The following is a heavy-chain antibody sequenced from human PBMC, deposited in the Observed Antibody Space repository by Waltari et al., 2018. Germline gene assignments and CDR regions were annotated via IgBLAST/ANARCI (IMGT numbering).Heavy chain of an antibody. D-gene: IGHD1-26*01. J-gene: IGHJ6*02. CDR3: ASGGWELLRYYGMDV. CDR2: IKQDGSEK. V-gene: IGHV3-7*01. CDR1: GFTFSSYW. Sequence: EVQLVESGGGLVQPGRSLRLSCAASGFTFSSYWMSWVRQAPGKGLEWVANIKQDGSEKYYVDSVKGRFTISRDNAKNSLYLQMNSLRAEDTAVYYCASGGWELLRYYGMDVWGQGTTVTVSS.